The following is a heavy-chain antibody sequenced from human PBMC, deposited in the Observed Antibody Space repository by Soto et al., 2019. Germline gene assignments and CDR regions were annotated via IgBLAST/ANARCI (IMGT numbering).Heavy chain of an antibody. D-gene: IGHD2-2*01. CDR2: INPNSGGT. CDR1: GYTFTDYY. Sequence: ASVKVSCKASGYTFTDYYMHWVRQAPGQGLEWMGWINPNSGGTNYAQKFQGWVTMTRDTSISTAYMELSRLRSDDTAVYYCARAVGCSSTSCYYGPVEYYYYGMDVWGQGTTVTVSS. J-gene: IGHJ6*02. CDR3: ARAVGCSSTSCYYGPVEYYYYGMDV. V-gene: IGHV1-2*04.